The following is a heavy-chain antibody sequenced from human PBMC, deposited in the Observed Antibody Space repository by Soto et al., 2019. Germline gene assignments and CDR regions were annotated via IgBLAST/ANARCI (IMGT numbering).Heavy chain of an antibody. Sequence: GESLKISCKASGYSFSNYWIGWVRQMPGKGLEWMAIIYPDNSDTRYSPSFQGQVTISADKSISTAYLQWSGLKASDTAMYYCARQARSAPVLPLIWFDPWGQGNLVTVSS. CDR1: GYSFSNYW. V-gene: IGHV5-51*01. J-gene: IGHJ5*02. CDR3: ARQARSAPVLPLIWFDP. CDR2: IYPDNSDT. D-gene: IGHD2-15*01.